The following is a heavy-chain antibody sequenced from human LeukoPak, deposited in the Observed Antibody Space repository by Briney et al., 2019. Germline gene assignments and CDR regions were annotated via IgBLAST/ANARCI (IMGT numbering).Heavy chain of an antibody. D-gene: IGHD1-1*01. V-gene: IGHV4-61*02. CDR2: IYTSGIT. CDR1: GGSINSGSYF. Sequence: PSETLSLTCTVSGGSINSGSYFWSWIRQPAGKGLEWIGRIYTSGITNYNSSLMSRATISIDTSKNQFSLKLSSVTAADTAVYYCARERLGTFDYWGQGTLVTVSS. CDR3: ARERLGTFDY. J-gene: IGHJ4*02.